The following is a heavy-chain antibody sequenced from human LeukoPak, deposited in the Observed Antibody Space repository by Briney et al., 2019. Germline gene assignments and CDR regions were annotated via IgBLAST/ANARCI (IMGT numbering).Heavy chain of an antibody. V-gene: IGHV4-59*01. D-gene: IGHD3-22*01. CDR2: IYYSGST. CDR3: ATHYYYDSSGPGGYYFDY. CDR1: GGSLSSYY. J-gene: IGHJ4*02. Sequence: SETLSLTCTVSGGSLSSYYGSWIRQPPGKGLEWIGYIYYSGSTNYSPSLKSLASISVDTSNNQFSLKLSSVTAADTAVYYCATHYYYDSSGPGGYYFDYWGQGALVTVSS.